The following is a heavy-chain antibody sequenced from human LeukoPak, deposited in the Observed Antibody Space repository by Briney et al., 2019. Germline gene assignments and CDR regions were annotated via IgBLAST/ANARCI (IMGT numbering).Heavy chain of an antibody. J-gene: IGHJ4*02. Sequence: ASVKVSCKASGYNFTGHYLHWVRQAPGQGLEWLAWINPNSGAAKYAQKFQGRVTMTRDTSISTAYMELSRLRSDDTAVYYCASEVGSSSYYFDYWGQGTLVTVSS. CDR1: GYNFTGHY. V-gene: IGHV1-2*02. CDR2: INPNSGAA. D-gene: IGHD6-13*01. CDR3: ASEVGSSSYYFDY.